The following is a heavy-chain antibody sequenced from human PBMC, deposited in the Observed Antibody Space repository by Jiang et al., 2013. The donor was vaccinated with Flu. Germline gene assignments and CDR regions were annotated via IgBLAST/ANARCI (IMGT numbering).Heavy chain of an antibody. J-gene: IGHJ4*02. CDR1: GGTFSSYA. Sequence: QLVESGAEVKKPGSSVKVSCKASGGTFSSYAISWVRQAPGQGLEWMGGIIPIFGTANYAQRFQGRVTITADESTSTAYMELSSLRSEDTAVYYRARVGLRYGDYHYYFDYWGQGTLVTVSS. CDR3: ARVGLRYGDYHYYFDY. D-gene: IGHD4-17*01. V-gene: IGHV1-69*01. CDR2: IIPIFGTA.